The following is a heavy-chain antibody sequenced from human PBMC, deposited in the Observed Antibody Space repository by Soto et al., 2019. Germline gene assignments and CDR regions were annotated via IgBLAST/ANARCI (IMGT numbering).Heavy chain of an antibody. Sequence: SETLSLTCAVSGGSTSSGDYYWSWIRQPPGKGLEWIGYIYYSGSTYYNPSLKSRVTISVDTSKNQFSLKLSSVTAADTAVYYCARDRQGSGSGWFDPWGQGTLVTVSS. D-gene: IGHD3-10*01. J-gene: IGHJ5*02. CDR2: IYYSGST. CDR3: ARDRQGSGSGWFDP. V-gene: IGHV4-30-4*01. CDR1: GGSTSSGDYY.